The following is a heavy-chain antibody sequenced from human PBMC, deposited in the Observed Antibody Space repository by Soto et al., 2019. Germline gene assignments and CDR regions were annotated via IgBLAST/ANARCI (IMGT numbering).Heavy chain of an antibody. CDR3: ARVPTRLEFNGGAY. V-gene: IGHV4-34*01. J-gene: IGHJ4*02. CDR1: GGSFSGYY. CDR2: VNHSGDT. Sequence: QVQLQQWGAGLLKPSETLSLTCAVYGGSFSGYYLTWIRQPPGQGLEWIGEVNHSGDTNYSPSLQSRVTISIDTSKNQFSLELSSVPAADPAVYYCARVPTRLEFNGGAYLGLGTMATVSS. D-gene: IGHD2-8*01.